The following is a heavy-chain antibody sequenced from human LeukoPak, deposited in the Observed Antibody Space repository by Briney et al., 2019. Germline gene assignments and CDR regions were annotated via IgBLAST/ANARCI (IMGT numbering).Heavy chain of an antibody. CDR2: ISSSSSYI. J-gene: IGHJ4*02. V-gene: IGHV3-21*01. Sequence: GGSLRLSCAASGFTFSSYSMNWVRQAPGKGLEWVSSISSSSSYIYYADSVKGRFTISRDNAKNSLYLQMNSLRAEDTAVYYCARFLQYSGSSSHYLDSWGQGTLVTVSS. CDR1: GFTFSSYS. D-gene: IGHD3-22*01. CDR3: ARFLQYSGSSSHYLDS.